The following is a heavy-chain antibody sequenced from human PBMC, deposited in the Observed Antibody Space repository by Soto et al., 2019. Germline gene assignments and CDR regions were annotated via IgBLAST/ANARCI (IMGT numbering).Heavy chain of an antibody. V-gene: IGHV3-23*01. J-gene: IGHJ3*02. CDR3: TKALYCSSTSCYSGGDTFHI. CDR1: GFAFGTYG. CDR2: ITSGNT. Sequence: GGSLRLSCAASGFAFGTYGMGWVRQAPGRGLEWVSTITSGNTYYADSVRGRFSISRDNSKNTLSLQMNSLRAEDTAVYYCTKALYCSSTSCYSGGDTFHIWGQGTMVTVSS. D-gene: IGHD2-2*01.